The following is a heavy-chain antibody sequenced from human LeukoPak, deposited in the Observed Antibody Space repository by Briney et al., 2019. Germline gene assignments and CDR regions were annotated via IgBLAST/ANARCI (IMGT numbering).Heavy chain of an antibody. J-gene: IGHJ3*02. CDR3: ARGGSYLSAFDI. V-gene: IGHV3-21*04. CDR2: ISSTGVYI. Sequence: GGSLRLSCSASGFTFSRYAMNWVRQAPGKGLEWVSSISSTGVYIDYADSVKGRFTISRDNSKNTLYLQMNSLRAEDTAVYYCARGGSYLSAFDIWGRGTMVTVSS. CDR1: GFTFSRYA. D-gene: IGHD1-26*01.